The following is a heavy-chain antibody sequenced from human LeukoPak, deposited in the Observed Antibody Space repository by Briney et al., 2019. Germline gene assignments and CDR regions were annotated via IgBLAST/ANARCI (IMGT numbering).Heavy chain of an antibody. CDR2: IKQDGSEK. CDR1: GFTFSSYW. J-gene: IGHJ4*02. D-gene: IGHD3-9*01. Sequence: GGSLRLSCAASGFTFSSYWMSWVRQAPGKGLEWVANIKQDGSEKYYVDSVKARFTISRDNSNNTLYLQINSLNADDTAVYYCAKYLDVGVAVFDQWGQGTLVTVSS. V-gene: IGHV3-7*03. CDR3: AKYLDVGVAVFDQ.